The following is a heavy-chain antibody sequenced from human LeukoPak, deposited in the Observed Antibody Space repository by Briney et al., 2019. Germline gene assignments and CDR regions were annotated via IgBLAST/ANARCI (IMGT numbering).Heavy chain of an antibody. CDR1: GDSISRSTYY. CDR3: ARSSGTGTFSY. V-gene: IGHV4-39*02. J-gene: IGHJ4*02. Sequence: SETLSLTCTVSGDSISRSTYYWAWICQPPGKGLEWIGSVYYGRSPYFNPSLESRATIPVDTSKNHFSLKMSSVTAADTAVYYCARSSGTGTFSYWGQGTLVTVSS. CDR2: VYYGRSP. D-gene: IGHD6-25*01.